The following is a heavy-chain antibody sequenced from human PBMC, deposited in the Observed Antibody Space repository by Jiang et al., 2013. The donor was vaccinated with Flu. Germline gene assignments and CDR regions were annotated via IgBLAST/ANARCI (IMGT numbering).Heavy chain of an antibody. Sequence: KPSETLSLTCTVSGGSISSISYYWSWIRQPPGKGLEWIGEINHSGSTNYNPSLKSRVTISVDTSKNQFSLKLSSVTAADTAVYYCARVWLTYSYRSYYFDYWGQGTLVTVSS. CDR1: GGSISSISYY. V-gene: IGHV4-39*07. D-gene: IGHD5-18*01. CDR3: ARVWLTYSYRSYYFDY. J-gene: IGHJ4*02. CDR2: INHSGST.